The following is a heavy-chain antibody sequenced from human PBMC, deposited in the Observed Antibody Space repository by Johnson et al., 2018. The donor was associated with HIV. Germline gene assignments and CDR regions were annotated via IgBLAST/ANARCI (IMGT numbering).Heavy chain of an antibody. V-gene: IGHV3-33*01. J-gene: IGHJ3*02. Sequence: QVQLVESGGGVVQPGRSLRLSCAASGFIFSSYGTHWVRQAPGKGLEWVAGIWYDGSNEYYADSVKGRFSISRDNSKNTLYLQMNSLKTEDTAMYYCTRLGSGWGGDIWGQGTMITVSS. CDR1: GFIFSSYG. CDR2: IWYDGSNE. CDR3: TRLGSGWGGDI. D-gene: IGHD6-19*01.